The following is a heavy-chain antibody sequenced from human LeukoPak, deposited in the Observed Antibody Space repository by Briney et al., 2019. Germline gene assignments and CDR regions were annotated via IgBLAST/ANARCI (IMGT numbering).Heavy chain of an antibody. J-gene: IGHJ4*02. CDR3: ARDGDILSDIVVVPAANYFDY. Sequence: GGSLRLSCAASGFTFSSYGMHWVRQAPGKGLEWVAFIQYDGSNKYYADSVKGRFTISRDNSKNTLYLQMNSLRAEDTAVYYCARDGDILSDIVVVPAANYFDYWGQGTLVTVSS. CDR2: IQYDGSNK. V-gene: IGHV3-30*02. D-gene: IGHD2-2*01. CDR1: GFTFSSYG.